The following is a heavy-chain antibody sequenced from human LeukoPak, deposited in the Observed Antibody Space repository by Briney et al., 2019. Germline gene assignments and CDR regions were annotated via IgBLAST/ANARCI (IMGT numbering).Heavy chain of an antibody. CDR3: ARGVRQQLGYYYSYHMDV. CDR1: GGSINTYS. D-gene: IGHD6-13*01. Sequence: PSETLSLTCTDCGGSINTYSSNLSRQPPGKGLEWIGNMSYSGITDYNPSLESRVTISVDTSKNQFFLNLRSVTAADTAVYYRARGVRQQLGYYYSYHMDVWGKGTTVTVSS. J-gene: IGHJ6*03. V-gene: IGHV4-59*01. CDR2: MSYSGIT.